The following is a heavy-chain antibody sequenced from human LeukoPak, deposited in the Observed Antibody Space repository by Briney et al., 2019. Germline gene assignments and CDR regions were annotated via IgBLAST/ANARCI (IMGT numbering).Heavy chain of an antibody. Sequence: GGSLRLSCAASGLSITSYSMNWVRQAPGKGLEWVSHISSSSTTIEYADSVKGRFTISRDNAKDSLYLQMNSLRDEDTAVYYCARLTVVTATRSLDSWGQGTLVTVSS. CDR2: ISSSSTTI. V-gene: IGHV3-48*02. CDR1: GLSITSYS. CDR3: ARLTVVTATRSLDS. J-gene: IGHJ4*02. D-gene: IGHD2-21*02.